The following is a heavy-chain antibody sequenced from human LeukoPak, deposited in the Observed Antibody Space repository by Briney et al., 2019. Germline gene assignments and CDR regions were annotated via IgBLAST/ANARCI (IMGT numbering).Heavy chain of an antibody. J-gene: IGHJ3*02. D-gene: IGHD3-22*01. V-gene: IGHV1-18*01. CDR3: ARDLRYDSSGYYFIDI. CDR2: ISAYNGNT. Sequence: EASVKVSCKASGHTFTSYDINWVRQATGQGLEWMGWISAYNGNTNYAQKLQGRVTMTTDTSTSTAYMELRSLRSDDTAVYYCARDLRYDSSGYYFIDIWGQGTMVTVSS. CDR1: GHTFTSYD.